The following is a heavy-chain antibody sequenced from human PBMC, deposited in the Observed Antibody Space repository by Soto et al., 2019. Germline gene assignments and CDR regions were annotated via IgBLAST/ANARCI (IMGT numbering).Heavy chain of an antibody. CDR3: AKVRYEYFWGSYRFTGNFDS. V-gene: IGHV3-53*01. J-gene: IGHJ4*02. D-gene: IGHD3-16*02. CDR2: IHGGGNT. Sequence: EARLVESGGGLIQPGKYLRLSCVASGFSVSANYMTWVRQAPGKGLEWVSVIHGGGNTYYADSVEGRFTISRDDSKNIVHLQIESLRADDPAVYYCAKVRYEYFWGSYRFTGNFDSWGQGALVTVSS. CDR1: GFSVSANY.